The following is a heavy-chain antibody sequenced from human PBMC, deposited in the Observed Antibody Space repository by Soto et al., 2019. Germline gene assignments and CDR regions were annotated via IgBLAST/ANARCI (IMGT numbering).Heavy chain of an antibody. Sequence: SETLSLTCAVYGGSFSGYYWSWIRQPPGKGLEWIGEINHSGSTNYNPSLKSRVTISVDTSKNQFSLKLSSVTAADTAVYYCARAGVVGATALDYWGQGTLVTVSS. CDR2: INHSGST. J-gene: IGHJ4*02. CDR3: ARAGVVGATALDY. V-gene: IGHV4-34*01. D-gene: IGHD1-26*01. CDR1: GGSFSGYY.